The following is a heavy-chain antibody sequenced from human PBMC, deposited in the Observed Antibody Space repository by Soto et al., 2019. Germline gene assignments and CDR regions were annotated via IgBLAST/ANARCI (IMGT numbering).Heavy chain of an antibody. CDR3: ARDQSGYYTRDY. Sequence: GASVKVSCKASGDTFSSYAISWVRQAPGQGLEWMGGIIPIFGTANYAQKFQGRVTITADESTSTAYMELSSLRSEDTAVYYCARDQSGYYTRDYWGQGTLVTVSS. D-gene: IGHD3-3*01. CDR1: GDTFSSYA. J-gene: IGHJ4*02. V-gene: IGHV1-69*13. CDR2: IIPIFGTA.